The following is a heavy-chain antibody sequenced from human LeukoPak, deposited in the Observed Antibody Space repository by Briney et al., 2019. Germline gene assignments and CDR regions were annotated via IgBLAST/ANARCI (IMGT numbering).Heavy chain of an antibody. CDR3: ARWKYNWFDP. CDR2: IIPIFGTA. V-gene: IGHV1-69*05. J-gene: IGHJ5*02. Sequence: ASVKVSCKASGGTFSSYAISWVRQAPGQGLEWMGGIIPIFGTANYAQKFQGRVTITTDESTSTAYMELSSLRSEDTAVYYCARWKYNWFDPCGQGTLVTVSS. D-gene: IGHD1-1*01. CDR1: GGTFSSYA.